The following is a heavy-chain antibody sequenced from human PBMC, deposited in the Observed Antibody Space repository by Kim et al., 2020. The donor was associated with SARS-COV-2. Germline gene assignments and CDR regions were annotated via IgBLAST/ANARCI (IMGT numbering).Heavy chain of an antibody. CDR3: ARGSRARRRPYNWFDP. V-gene: IGHV4-34*01. CDR2: INHSGST. Sequence: SETLSLTCAVYGGSFSGYYWSWIRQPPGKGLEWIGEINHSGSTNYNPSLKSRVTISVDTSKNQFSLKLSSVTAADTAVYYCARGSRARRRPYNWFDPWG. CDR1: GGSFSGYY. J-gene: IGHJ5*02. D-gene: IGHD6-6*01.